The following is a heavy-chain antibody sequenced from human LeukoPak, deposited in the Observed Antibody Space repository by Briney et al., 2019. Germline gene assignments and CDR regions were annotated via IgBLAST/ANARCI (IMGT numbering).Heavy chain of an antibody. CDR3: ARGDDYGGIRFDY. D-gene: IGHD4-23*01. CDR1: GASISSGDSS. CDR2: MSHSGTT. J-gene: IGHJ4*02. Sequence: TSETLSLTCAVSGASISSGDSSWTWIRQPPGKGLEWIGYMSHSGTTYFHPSLKSRVTISVDRSKNQFSLKLSSVTAADTAVYYCARGDDYGGIRFDYWGQGTLVTVSS. V-gene: IGHV4-30-2*01.